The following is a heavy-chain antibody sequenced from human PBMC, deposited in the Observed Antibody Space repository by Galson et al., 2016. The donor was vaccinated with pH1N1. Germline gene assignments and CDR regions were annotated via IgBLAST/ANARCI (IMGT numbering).Heavy chain of an antibody. Sequence: YYADSVKGRFTISRDNAKNSLSLQMNSLSAEDTAVYYCARDQGGYGSGSFPAYYYYMDVWGKGTTVTVSS. J-gene: IGHJ6*03. CDR3: ARDQGGYGSGSFPAYYYYMDV. D-gene: IGHD3-10*01. V-gene: IGHV3-48*04.